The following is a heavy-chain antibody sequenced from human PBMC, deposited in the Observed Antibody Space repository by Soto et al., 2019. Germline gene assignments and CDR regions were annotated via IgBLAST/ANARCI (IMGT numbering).Heavy chain of an antibody. CDR1: GFTFSHYY. V-gene: IGHV3-11*03. Sequence: PGGSMILSCAASGFTFSHYYMSWIRQAQGKGLKWVSYISSSSSYTNYADSVKGRFTISRDNAKNSLYLQMNSLRAEDTAVYYCARRNYYDSSGYPDYWGQGTLVTVSS. CDR3: ARRNYYDSSGYPDY. CDR2: ISSSSSYT. J-gene: IGHJ4*02. D-gene: IGHD3-22*01.